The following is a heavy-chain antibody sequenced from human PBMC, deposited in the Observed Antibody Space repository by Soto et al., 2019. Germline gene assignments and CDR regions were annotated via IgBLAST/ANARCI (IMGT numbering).Heavy chain of an antibody. CDR1: GFTFSSYA. CDR2: ISGSGGST. Sequence: GGSLRLSCAASGFTFSSYAMSWVRQAPGKGLEWVSAISGSGGSTYYADSVKGRFTISRDNSKNTVYLQMNGLRAEDTAMYYCARAPADYDVLNWGQGTLVTVSS. J-gene: IGHJ4*02. V-gene: IGHV3-23*01. D-gene: IGHD3-10*02. CDR3: ARAPADYDVLN.